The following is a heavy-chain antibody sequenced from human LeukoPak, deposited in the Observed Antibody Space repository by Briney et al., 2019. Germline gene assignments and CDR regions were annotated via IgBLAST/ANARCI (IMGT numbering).Heavy chain of an antibody. Sequence: PGGSLRLSCAASGFTFSSYAMHWVRQAPGKGLEWVAVISYDGSNKYYADSVKGRFTISRDNSKNTLYLQMNSLRAEDTAVYYCARDGYCTNGVCADYYYYYMDVWGKGTTVTVSS. V-gene: IGHV3-30*01. CDR3: ARDGYCTNGVCADYYYYYMDV. CDR2: ISYDGSNK. J-gene: IGHJ6*03. CDR1: GFTFSSYA. D-gene: IGHD2-8*01.